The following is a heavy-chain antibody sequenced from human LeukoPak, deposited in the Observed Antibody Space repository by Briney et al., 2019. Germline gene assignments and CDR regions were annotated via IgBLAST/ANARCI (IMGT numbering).Heavy chain of an antibody. CDR1: GFTFSSYW. CDR3: ARDTYRFFDL. J-gene: IGHJ2*01. CDR2: IKEDGSEK. V-gene: IGHV3-7*01. Sequence: GGSLRLSCAASGFTFSSYWMGWVRQAPGKGLEWVADIKEDGSEKYSVDSMKGRFTISRDNAKSSLYLQMDSLRAEDTAVYYCARDTYRFFDLWGRGTLVTVSS.